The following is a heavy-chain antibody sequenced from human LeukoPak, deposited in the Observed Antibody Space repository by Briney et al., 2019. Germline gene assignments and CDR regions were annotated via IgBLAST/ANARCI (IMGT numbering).Heavy chain of an antibody. J-gene: IGHJ5*02. CDR2: IIPIFGTA. D-gene: IGHD3-22*01. V-gene: IGHV1-69*06. CDR3: ARSYYYDSSGYYWFEP. Sequence: SVKVSCKASGGTFSSYAISWVRQAPGQGLEWMGRIIPIFGTANYAQKFQGRVTITADKSTSTAYMELSSLRSEDTAVYYCARSYYYDSSGYYWFEPWGQGTLVTVSS. CDR1: GGTFSSYA.